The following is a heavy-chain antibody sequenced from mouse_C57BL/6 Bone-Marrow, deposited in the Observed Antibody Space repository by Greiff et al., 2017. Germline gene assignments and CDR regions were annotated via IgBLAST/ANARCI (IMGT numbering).Heavy chain of an antibody. CDR1: GYTFTSYG. CDR2: IYPRSGNT. J-gene: IGHJ2*01. V-gene: IGHV1-81*01. D-gene: IGHD1-1*01. Sequence: QVQLKQSGAELARPGASVKLSCKASGYTFTSYGISWVKQRPGQGLEWIGEIYPRSGNTYYNEKFKGKATLTADKSSSTAYMELRSLTSEDAAVYFCARCSGGVVATNWDQGTTLTVSA. CDR3: ARCSGGVVATN.